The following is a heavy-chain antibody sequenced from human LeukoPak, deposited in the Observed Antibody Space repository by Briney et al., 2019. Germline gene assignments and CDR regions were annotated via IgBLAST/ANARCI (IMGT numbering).Heavy chain of an antibody. V-gene: IGHV3-74*01. CDR2: VNEDGRTT. CDR1: GFTFSKYW. J-gene: IGHJ4*02. Sequence: GGSLRLSCAASGFTFSKYWMHWVRHTPGQGLVWVSRVNEDGRTTTYADSVKGRFTISRDNAKNTLYLQMNSLSAEDTALYFGIRDLRGRDDYWGQGALVTAAS. CDR3: IRDLRGRDDY. D-gene: IGHD5-24*01.